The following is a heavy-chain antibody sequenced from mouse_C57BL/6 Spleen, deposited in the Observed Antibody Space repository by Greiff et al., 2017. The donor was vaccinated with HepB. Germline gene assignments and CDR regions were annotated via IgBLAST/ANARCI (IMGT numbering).Heavy chain of an antibody. V-gene: IGHV1-81*01. J-gene: IGHJ4*01. Sequence: LVESGAELARPGASVKLSCKASGYTFTSYGISWVKQRTGQGLEWIGEIYPGSGNTYYNEKFKGKATLTADKSSSTAYMELRSLTSEDSAVYFCARRPGAMDYWGQGTSVTVSS. CDR1: GYTFTSYG. CDR2: IYPGSGNT. CDR3: ARRPGAMDY.